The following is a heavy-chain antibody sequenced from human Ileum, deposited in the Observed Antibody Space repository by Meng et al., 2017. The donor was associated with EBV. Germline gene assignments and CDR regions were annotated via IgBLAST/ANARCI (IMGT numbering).Heavy chain of an antibody. CDR3: ARGYSSGWYYFDS. D-gene: IGHD6-19*01. J-gene: IGHJ4*02. Sequence: LQPQESGPGLVKPWETLSLTCTVSGVSIDRSSDNWGWIRQSPGKGLEWMGNIYYSGTTYYNPSLKSRVTISVDTSKNQFSLKLSSVTAADTAVYYCARGYSSGWYYFDSWGQGTLVTASS. CDR1: GVSIDRSSDN. CDR2: IYYSGTT. V-gene: IGHV4-39*01.